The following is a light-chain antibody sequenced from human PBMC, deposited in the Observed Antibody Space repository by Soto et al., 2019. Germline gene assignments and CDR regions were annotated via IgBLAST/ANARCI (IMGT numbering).Light chain of an antibody. V-gene: IGKV1-5*01. CDR2: DAS. CDR3: LQYNDYWT. Sequence: DIQMTHSPSTLSASVVDIVTITCRASQRVTTWLAWYQQRPGKAPKLLIHDASTLHSGVPSRFSGSGSGTEFTLTISSLQPDDFATYYCLQYNDYWTLGQGTKVDIK. CDR1: QRVTTW. J-gene: IGKJ1*01.